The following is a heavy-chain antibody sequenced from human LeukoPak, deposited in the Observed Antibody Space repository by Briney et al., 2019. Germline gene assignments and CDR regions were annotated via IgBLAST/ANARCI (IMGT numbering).Heavy chain of an antibody. CDR1: GGTFSSYA. CDR2: IIPIFGTA. Sequence: SVKVSCTASGGTFSSYAISWVRQAPGQGLEWMGGIIPIFGTANYAQKFQGRVTITADESTSTAYMELSSLRSEDTAVYYCAITSRYCSGGSCYSGIDYFDYWGQGTLVTVSS. V-gene: IGHV1-69*13. J-gene: IGHJ4*02. CDR3: AITSRYCSGGSCYSGIDYFDY. D-gene: IGHD2-15*01.